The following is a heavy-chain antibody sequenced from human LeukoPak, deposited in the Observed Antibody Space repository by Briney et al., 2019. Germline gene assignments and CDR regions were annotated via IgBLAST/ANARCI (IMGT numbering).Heavy chain of an antibody. CDR3: AREGGPYRPLDY. Sequence: SETLSLTCGVSGGSISFTNWWTWVRQPPGKGLEWIGEVHLDGRTNYNPSLQSRLTMSVDFSENHISLKLTSVTAADTAVYYGAREGGPYRPLDYSGQGTLVTVSS. V-gene: IGHV4-4*02. J-gene: IGHJ4*02. CDR2: VHLDGRT. CDR1: GGSISFTNW.